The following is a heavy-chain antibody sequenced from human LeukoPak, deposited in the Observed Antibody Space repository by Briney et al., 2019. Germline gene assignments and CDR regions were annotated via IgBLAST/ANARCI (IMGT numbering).Heavy chain of an antibody. J-gene: IGHJ3*01. CDR2: MSSDGGNK. Sequence: PGGSLRLSCAASGFTLSNYAIHWVRQAPGKGLEWVAVMSSDGGNKYYAESVKGRFTVSRDDSKNTLYLQMNSLRPEDTAVFYCASGRGYMGGNSFDLWGQGTMVTVSS. CDR3: ASGRGYMGGNSFDL. D-gene: IGHD1-1*01. V-gene: IGHV3-30-3*01. CDR1: GFTLSNYA.